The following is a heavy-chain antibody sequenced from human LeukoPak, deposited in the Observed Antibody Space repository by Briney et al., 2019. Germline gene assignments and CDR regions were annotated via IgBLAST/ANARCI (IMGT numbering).Heavy chain of an antibody. J-gene: IGHJ4*02. CDR1: GGSISSGGYY. V-gene: IGHV4-31*03. Sequence: PSQTLSLTCTVSGGSISSGGYYWSWIRQHPGKGLEWIGYIYYSGSTYYNPSLESRVTISVDTSKNQFSLKLSSVTAADTAVYYCVRAGGLAAAAHFDYWGQGTLVTVSS. CDR3: VRAGGLAAAAHFDY. CDR2: IYYSGST. D-gene: IGHD6-13*01.